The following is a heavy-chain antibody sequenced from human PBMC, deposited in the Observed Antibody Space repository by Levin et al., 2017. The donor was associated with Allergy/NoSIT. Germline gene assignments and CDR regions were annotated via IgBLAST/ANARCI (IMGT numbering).Heavy chain of an antibody. CDR3: ARERRGASSWTDCEH. CDR1: GFTFSTYG. D-gene: IGHD6-13*01. V-gene: IGHV3-33*01. CDR2: ISYDGSNK. Sequence: GGSLRLSCAASGFTFSTYGVHWVRQPPGKGLEWVAGISYDGSNKYYADSVKGRFSISRDNSKNTLYLQMTSLGADDTAVSYCARERRGASSWTDCEHWGQGALVAVSS. J-gene: IGHJ1*01.